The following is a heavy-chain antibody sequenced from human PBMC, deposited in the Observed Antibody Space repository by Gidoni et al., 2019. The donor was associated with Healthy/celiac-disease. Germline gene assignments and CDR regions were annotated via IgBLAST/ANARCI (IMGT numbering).Heavy chain of an antibody. CDR1: GFTFGDYA. Sequence: EVQLVESGGGLVQPGRSLRLSCTASGFTFGDYAMSWFRQAPGKGLEWVGFIRSKAYGGTTEYAASVKGRFTISRDDSKSIAYLQMNSLKTEDTAVYYCTRDSSGWYGEPFDYWGQGTLVTVSS. J-gene: IGHJ4*02. D-gene: IGHD6-19*01. V-gene: IGHV3-49*03. CDR2: IRSKAYGGTT. CDR3: TRDSSGWYGEPFDY.